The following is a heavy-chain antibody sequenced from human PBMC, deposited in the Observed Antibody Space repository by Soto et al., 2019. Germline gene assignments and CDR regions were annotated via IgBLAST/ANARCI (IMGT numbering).Heavy chain of an antibody. J-gene: IGHJ4*02. V-gene: IGHV4-59*08. CDR3: ARRWGRTFDY. Sequence: PSETLSLTCTVSGGSISSYYWSWIRQPPGKGLEWIGYIYYSGSTNYNPSLKSRVTISVDTSKNQFSLKLSSVTAADTAVYYCARRWGRTFDYWGQGALVTVSS. CDR2: IYYSGST. D-gene: IGHD7-27*01. CDR1: GGSISSYY.